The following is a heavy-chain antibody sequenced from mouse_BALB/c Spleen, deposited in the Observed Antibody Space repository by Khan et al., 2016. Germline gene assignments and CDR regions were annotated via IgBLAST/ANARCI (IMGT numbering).Heavy chain of an antibody. Sequence: EVKLEESGGGLVQPGGSMKLSCVAAGFTFSSYWMSWVRQSPEKGLEWVAEIRLKSDNYATHYAESVKGKFTISRDDSKSRLYLQMNSLRADSTGIYYCTTVVPDYWGQGTTLTVSS. CDR1: GFTFSSYW. CDR3: TTVVPDY. J-gene: IGHJ2*01. CDR2: IRLKSDNYAT. V-gene: IGHV6-6*02. D-gene: IGHD1-1*01.